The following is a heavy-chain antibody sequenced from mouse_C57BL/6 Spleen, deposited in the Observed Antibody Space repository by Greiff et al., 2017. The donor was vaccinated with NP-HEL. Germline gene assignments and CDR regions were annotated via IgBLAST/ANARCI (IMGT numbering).Heavy chain of an antibody. CDR2: IDPSDSYT. CDR1: GYTFTSYW. D-gene: IGHD1-1*01. V-gene: IGHV1-69*01. Sequence: QVQLQQPGAELVMPGASVKLSCKASGYTFTSYWMHWVKQRPGQGLEWIGEIDPSDSYTNYNQKFKGKSTLTVDKSSSTAYMQLSSLTSEDSAVYYCARWDYGSSFYAMDYWGQGTSVTVSS. CDR3: ARWDYGSSFYAMDY. J-gene: IGHJ4*01.